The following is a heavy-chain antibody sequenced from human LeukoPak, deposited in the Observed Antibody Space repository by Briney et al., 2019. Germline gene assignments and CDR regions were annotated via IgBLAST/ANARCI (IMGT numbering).Heavy chain of an antibody. CDR3: ARGKYDSGGYYLDY. CDR2: INRSGSI. Sequence: SETLSLTCAVYGESFSGYYWSWIRQPPGKGLTWIGEINRSGSINYNPSLKSRVTISLDTSKSQFSLKLSSVTAADTAVYRCARGKYDSGGYYLDYWGQGTLNTVSS. CDR1: GESFSGYY. V-gene: IGHV4-34*01. D-gene: IGHD3-22*01. J-gene: IGHJ4*02.